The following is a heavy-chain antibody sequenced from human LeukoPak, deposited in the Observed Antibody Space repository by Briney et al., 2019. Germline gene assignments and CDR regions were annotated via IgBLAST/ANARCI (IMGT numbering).Heavy chain of an antibody. D-gene: IGHD6-19*01. CDR3: ARVCVGSSGWLTPYYYYYMDV. J-gene: IGHJ6*03. CDR2: MNPKSGNT. V-gene: IGHV1-8*01. CDR1: GYTFTSYD. Sequence: GASVKVSCKASGYTFTSYDINWVRQATGQGLEWMGWMNPKSGNTGYAQKFQGRVTMTRNTSISTAYMELSSLRSEDTAVYYCARVCVGSSGWLTPYYYYYMDVWGKGTTVTISS.